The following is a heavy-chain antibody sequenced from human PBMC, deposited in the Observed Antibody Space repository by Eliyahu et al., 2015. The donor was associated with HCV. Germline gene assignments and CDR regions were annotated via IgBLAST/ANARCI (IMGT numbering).Heavy chain of an antibody. CDR1: GFTFSNAW. Sequence: EVQLVESGGGLVKPGGSLRLSCAASGFTFSNAWMNWVRQAPGKGLGWVGRIKSKTDGGTTDYAAPVKGRFTISRDDSKNTLYLQMNSLKTEDTAVYYCTTDPRAYDILTGYWVASDYWGQGTLVTVSS. J-gene: IGHJ4*02. D-gene: IGHD3-9*01. CDR2: IKSKTDGGTT. V-gene: IGHV3-15*07. CDR3: TTDPRAYDILTGYWVASDY.